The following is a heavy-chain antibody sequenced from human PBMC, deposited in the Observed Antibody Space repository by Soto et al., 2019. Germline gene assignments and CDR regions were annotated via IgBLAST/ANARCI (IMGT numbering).Heavy chain of an antibody. V-gene: IGHV1-69*04. Sequence: SVKVSCKASGGTFSSYAISWVRQAPGQGLEWMGRIIPILGIANYAQKFQGRVTITADKSTSTAYMELSSLRSEDTAVYYCARDYYDSSGYHLWGQGTLVTVSS. D-gene: IGHD3-22*01. CDR1: GGTFSSYA. J-gene: IGHJ4*02. CDR3: ARDYYDSSGYHL. CDR2: IIPILGIA.